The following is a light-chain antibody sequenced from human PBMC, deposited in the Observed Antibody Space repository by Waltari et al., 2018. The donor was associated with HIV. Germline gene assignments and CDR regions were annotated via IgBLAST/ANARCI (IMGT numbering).Light chain of an antibody. CDR3: QQYNSHSYA. Sequence: DVQMTQSPSPLSASVGDKVTITCRARQIINNWLAWYQQKPGKPPKLLIYKTSYLESGVPKRFSGSGSGADFTLNIDGLQPDDFATYYCQQYNSHSYAFGQGTKVDVK. CDR2: KTS. CDR1: QIINNW. J-gene: IGKJ2*01. V-gene: IGKV1-5*03.